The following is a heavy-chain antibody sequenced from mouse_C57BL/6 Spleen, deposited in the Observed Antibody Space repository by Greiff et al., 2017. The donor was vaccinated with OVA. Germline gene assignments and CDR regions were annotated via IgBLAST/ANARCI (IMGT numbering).Heavy chain of an antibody. Sequence: VQLQQPGAELVMPGASVKLSCKASGYTFTSYWMHWVKQRPGQGLEWIGEIDPSDSYTNYNQRFKGKSTLTVDKSSSTAYMQLSSLTSEDSAVYYCARSGSNYYGSSYMFAYWGQGTLVTVSA. J-gene: IGHJ3*01. CDR3: ARSGSNYYGSSYMFAY. CDR2: IDPSDSYT. D-gene: IGHD1-1*01. V-gene: IGHV1-69*01. CDR1: GYTFTSYW.